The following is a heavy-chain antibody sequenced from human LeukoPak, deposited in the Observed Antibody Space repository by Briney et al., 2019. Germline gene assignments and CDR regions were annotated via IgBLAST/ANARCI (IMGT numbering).Heavy chain of an antibody. Sequence: GGSLRLSCAASGFTFSSYGMHWVRQAPGKGLEWVAFIRYDGSNKYYADSVKGRFTISRDNSKNTLYLQMNSLRAEDTAVYYCAKDTGGSYYYDGSGYYDYWGQGTLVTVSS. D-gene: IGHD3-22*01. CDR2: IRYDGSNK. CDR3: AKDTGGSYYYDGSGYYDY. J-gene: IGHJ4*02. CDR1: GFTFSSYG. V-gene: IGHV3-30*02.